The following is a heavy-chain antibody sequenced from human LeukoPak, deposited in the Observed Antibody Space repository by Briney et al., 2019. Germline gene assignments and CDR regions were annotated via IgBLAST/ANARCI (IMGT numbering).Heavy chain of an antibody. V-gene: IGHV3-43*01. CDR2: ISWDGGST. Sequence: GGSLRLSCAASGFTFGDYTMHWVRQAPGKGLEWVSLISWDGGSTYYADSVKGRFTISRDNSKNSLYLQMNSLRTEDTALYYCAKGFGYCSSTSCYNDGMDVWGQGTTVTVSS. CDR1: GFTFGDYT. D-gene: IGHD2-2*02. CDR3: AKGFGYCSSTSCYNDGMDV. J-gene: IGHJ6*02.